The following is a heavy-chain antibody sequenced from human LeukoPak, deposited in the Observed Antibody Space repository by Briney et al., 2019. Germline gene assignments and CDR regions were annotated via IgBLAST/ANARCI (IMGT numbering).Heavy chain of an antibody. V-gene: IGHV4-31*03. CDR1: GGSISSGGYY. D-gene: IGHD3-22*01. J-gene: IGHJ3*02. Sequence: SETLSLTCTVSGGSISSGGYYWSWIRQHPGKGLEWIGYIYYSGSTYYNPSLKSRVTISVDTSKNQFSLKLSSVTAADTAVYYCARNYDSSGYDENDAFDIWGQGTMVTVSS. CDR2: IYYSGST. CDR3: ARNYDSSGYDENDAFDI.